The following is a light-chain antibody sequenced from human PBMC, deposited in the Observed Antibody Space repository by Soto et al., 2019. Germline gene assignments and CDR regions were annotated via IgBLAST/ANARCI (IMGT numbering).Light chain of an antibody. J-gene: IGKJ1*01. CDR1: RSISTY. Sequence: EIVMTQSPATLSLSPGERATLSCRASRSISTYLAWYQQKPGQAPRLLIYEALNRATGIPARFSGSGSGTDFTLTISRLEPEDFAVYYCQQYGSSGTFGQGTKVDI. V-gene: IGKV3-20*01. CDR3: QQYGSSGT. CDR2: EAL.